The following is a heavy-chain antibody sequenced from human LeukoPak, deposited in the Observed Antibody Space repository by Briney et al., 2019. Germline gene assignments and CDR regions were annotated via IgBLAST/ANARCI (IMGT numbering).Heavy chain of an antibody. Sequence: ASVKISCKASGYSHYMHWVRQAPGQGLEWMGAIIPIFGTANYAQKFQGRVTITADESTSTAYMELSSLRSEDTAVYYCARILSSSWYEYFHHWGQGTLVTVSS. CDR2: IIPIFGTA. V-gene: IGHV1-69*13. CDR3: ARILSSSWYEYFHH. J-gene: IGHJ1*01. CDR1: GYSHY. D-gene: IGHD6-19*01.